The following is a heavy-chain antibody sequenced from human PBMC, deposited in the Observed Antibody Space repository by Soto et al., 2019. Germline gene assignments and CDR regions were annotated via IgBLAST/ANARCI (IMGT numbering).Heavy chain of an antibody. D-gene: IGHD6-13*01. Sequence: SENLSLTCTVSGGSISSSSYYWGWIRQPPGKGLEWIGSIYYSGSTYYNPSLKSRVTISVDTSKNQFSLKLSSVTAADTAVYYCARSIFIAAAGTGFDPWGQGTLVTVSS. V-gene: IGHV4-39*01. J-gene: IGHJ5*02. CDR3: ARSIFIAAAGTGFDP. CDR2: IYYSGST. CDR1: GGSISSSSYY.